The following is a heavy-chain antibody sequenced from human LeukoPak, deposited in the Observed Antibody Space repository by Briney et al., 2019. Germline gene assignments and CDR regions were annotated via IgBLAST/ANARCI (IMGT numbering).Heavy chain of an antibody. CDR1: GGTFSSYA. CDR2: IIPIFGTA. J-gene: IGHJ4*02. Sequence: GASVKVSCKASGGTFSSYAISWVRQAPGQGLEWMGGIIPIFGTANYAQKFQGRVTITADESTSTAYMELSSLRSEDTAVYYCARANSLWFGDSYYFDYWGQGTLVTVSS. V-gene: IGHV1-69*13. D-gene: IGHD3-10*01. CDR3: ARANSLWFGDSYYFDY.